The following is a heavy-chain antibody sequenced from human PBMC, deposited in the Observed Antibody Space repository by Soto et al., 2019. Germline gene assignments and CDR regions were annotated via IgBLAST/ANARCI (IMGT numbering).Heavy chain of an antibody. Sequence: QITLKESGPALVKPTQTLTLTCTFSGFSLTTSEVGVGWIRQPPGKALEWLAMIYWDDDKRYSPSLKSRLTITKDTSKNQVVLTVTDLDPVDTATYYCAHAAAAGTQWLTFPFDYWGQGTLVTVSS. CDR2: IYWDDDK. CDR3: AHAAAAGTQWLTFPFDY. V-gene: IGHV2-5*02. CDR1: GFSLTTSEVG. D-gene: IGHD5-12*01. J-gene: IGHJ4*02.